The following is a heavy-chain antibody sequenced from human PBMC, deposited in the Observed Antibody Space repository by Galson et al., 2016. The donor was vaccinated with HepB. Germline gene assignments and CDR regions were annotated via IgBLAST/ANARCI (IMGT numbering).Heavy chain of an antibody. CDR1: GVSISSSDW. V-gene: IGHV4-4*02. J-gene: IGHJ4*02. CDR2: IFHSGRV. D-gene: IGHD2/OR15-2a*01. Sequence: TLSLTCAVSGVSISSSDWWSWVRQPPGQGLEWIGQIFHSGRVNYTPSLASRVTISIDTSNNHFSLRLTSVTAADTALYYCARQYWGGPSDYWGQGTLVIVSS. CDR3: ARQYWGGPSDY.